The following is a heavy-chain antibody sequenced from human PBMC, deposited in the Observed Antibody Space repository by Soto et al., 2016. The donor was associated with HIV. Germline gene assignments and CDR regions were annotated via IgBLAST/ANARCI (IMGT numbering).Heavy chain of an antibody. CDR2: ISSSSYI. CDR1: GFTFSSYS. D-gene: IGHD2-2*01. J-gene: IGHJ3*02. CDR3: ARTGGWYQLLSAFDI. Sequence: EVQLVESGGGLVKPGGSLRLSCAASGFTFSSYSMNWVRQAPGKGLEWVSSISSSSYIYYADSVKGRFTISRDNAKNSLYLQMNSLRAEDTAVYYCARTGGWYQLLSAFDIWGQGTMVTVSS. V-gene: IGHV3-21*01.